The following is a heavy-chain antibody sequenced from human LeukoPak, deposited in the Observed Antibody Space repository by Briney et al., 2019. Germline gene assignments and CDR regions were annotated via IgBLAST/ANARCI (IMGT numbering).Heavy chain of an antibody. CDR2: ISDSGGST. J-gene: IGHJ4*02. D-gene: IGHD3-22*01. CDR1: GFTFSSYA. CDR3: ANEAYYYDSSGYSYFDY. V-gene: IGHV3-23*01. Sequence: GGSLRLSCAASGFTFSSYAMSWVRQAPGKGLEWVSAISDSGGSTYYADSVKGRFTISRDNSKNTRYLQMNSLRAEDTTVYYCANEAYYYDSSGYSYFDYWGQGTLVTVSS.